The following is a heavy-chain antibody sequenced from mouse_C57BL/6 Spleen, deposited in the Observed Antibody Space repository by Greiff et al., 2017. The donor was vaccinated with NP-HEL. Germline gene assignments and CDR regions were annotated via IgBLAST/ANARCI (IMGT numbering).Heavy chain of an antibody. CDR2: ISDGGSYT. CDR3: ARGGLGRAWFAY. V-gene: IGHV5-4*03. D-gene: IGHD4-1*01. CDR1: GFTFSSYA. J-gene: IGHJ3*01. Sequence: EVKLMESGGGLVKPGGSLKLSCAASGFTFSSYAMSWVRQTPEKRLEWVATISDGGSYTYYPDNVKGRFTISRDNAKNNLYLQMSHLKSEDTAMYYCARGGLGRAWFAYWGQGTLVTVSA.